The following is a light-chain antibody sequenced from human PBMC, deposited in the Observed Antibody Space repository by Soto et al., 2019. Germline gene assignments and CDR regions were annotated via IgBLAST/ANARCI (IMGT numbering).Light chain of an antibody. CDR2: GAS. CDR1: RSVSSK. J-gene: IGKJ1*01. V-gene: IGKV3-15*01. CDR3: QQYDDWPWT. Sequence: EIVMTQSPVTLSVSPGERVTLSCRASRSVSSKLAWYLQKPGQAPSLLISGASTRAAGFPARFSGTGSGTEFILTISSLQSEDFAFYYCQQYDDWPWTFGQGTKVDIK.